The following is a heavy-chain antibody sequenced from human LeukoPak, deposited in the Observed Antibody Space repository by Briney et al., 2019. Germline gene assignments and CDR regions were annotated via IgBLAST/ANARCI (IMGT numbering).Heavy chain of an antibody. CDR1: GGSFSGYY. Sequence: SETLSLTCAVYGGSFSGYYWSWIRQPPGKGLEWIGEINHSGSTNYNPSLKSRVTISVDTSKNQFSLKLSSVTAADTAVYYCARATQDIVVVPAAIVYYYYYMDVWGKGTTVTVSS. D-gene: IGHD2-2*02. CDR3: ARATQDIVVVPAAIVYYYYYMDV. J-gene: IGHJ6*03. CDR2: INHSGST. V-gene: IGHV4-34*01.